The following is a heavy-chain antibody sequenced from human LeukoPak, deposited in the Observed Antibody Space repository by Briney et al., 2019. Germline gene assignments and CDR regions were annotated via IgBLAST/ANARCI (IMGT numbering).Heavy chain of an antibody. V-gene: IGHV3-9*01. CDR1: GFTFDDYA. Sequence: PGGSLRLSCAASGFTFDDYAMHWVRQAPGKGLEWVSGISWNSGSIGYADSVKGRFTISRDNAKNSLYLQMNSLRAEDTALYYCAKAAGDLARNDAFDIWGQGTMVTVSS. CDR2: ISWNSGSI. CDR3: AKAAGDLARNDAFDI. D-gene: IGHD7-27*01. J-gene: IGHJ3*02.